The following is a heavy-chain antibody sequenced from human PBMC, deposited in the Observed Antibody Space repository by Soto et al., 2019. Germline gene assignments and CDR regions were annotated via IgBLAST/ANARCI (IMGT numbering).Heavy chain of an antibody. J-gene: IGHJ6*03. CDR1: GGTFSSYA. D-gene: IGHD3-3*01. CDR3: ARDRDTIFGVVTYYYYMDV. V-gene: IGHV1-69*13. Sequence: ASVKVSCKASGGTFSSYAISWVRQAPGQGLEWMGGIIPIFGTANYAQKFQGRVTITADESTSTAYMELSSLRSEDTAVYYCARDRDTIFGVVTYYYYMDVWGKGTTVTVSS. CDR2: IIPIFGTA.